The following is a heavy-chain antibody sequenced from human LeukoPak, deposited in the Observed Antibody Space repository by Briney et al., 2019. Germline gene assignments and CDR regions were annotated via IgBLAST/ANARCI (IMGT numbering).Heavy chain of an antibody. D-gene: IGHD6-13*01. Sequence: GGSLRLSCAASGFTFSSYAMSWVRQAPGKGLEWVSVIYSGGTTYYADSVKGRFTISRDNSKNTVYLQMNSLRVEDTAVYYCARTRIPGIVPAGTPFDIWGQGTMVIVSS. CDR3: ARTRIPGIVPAGTPFDI. J-gene: IGHJ3*02. CDR2: IYSGGTT. CDR1: GFTFSSYA. V-gene: IGHV3-66*01.